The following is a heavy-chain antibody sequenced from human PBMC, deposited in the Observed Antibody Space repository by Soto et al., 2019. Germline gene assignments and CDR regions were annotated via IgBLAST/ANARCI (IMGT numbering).Heavy chain of an antibody. CDR2: INPNSGGT. V-gene: IGHV1-2*04. J-gene: IGHJ3*02. CDR3: ARDIVVVPERAFDI. D-gene: IGHD2-2*01. Sequence: ASVKVSCKASGYTFTGYYMHWVRQAPGQGLEWMGWINPNSGGTNYAQKFQGWVTMTRDTSISTAYMELSRLRSDDTAVYYCARDIVVVPERAFDIWGQGTMVTFSS. CDR1: GYTFTGYY.